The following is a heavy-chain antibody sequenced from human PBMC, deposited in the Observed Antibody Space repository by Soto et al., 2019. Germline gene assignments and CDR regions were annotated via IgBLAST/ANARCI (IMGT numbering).Heavy chain of an antibody. V-gene: IGHV4-39*01. J-gene: IGHJ4*02. Sequence: QQQLQESGPGLVKPSETLSLTCTVSGGSISTSSYSWGWIRQPPGKGLGWLGNVDYSGTTYYNASLKSRVTISVDTCKNQFSLEVNSVTAADTAVYYCARLWRGYCSGGSCYFDYWGQGTLVTVSS. CDR2: VDYSGTT. CDR3: ARLWRGYCSGGSCYFDY. D-gene: IGHD2-15*01. CDR1: GGSISTSSYS.